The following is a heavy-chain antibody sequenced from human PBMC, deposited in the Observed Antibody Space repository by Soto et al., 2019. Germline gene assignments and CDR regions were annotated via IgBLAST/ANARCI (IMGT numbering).Heavy chain of an antibody. V-gene: IGHV1-2*04. CDR3: ARELELPGIWVGYYYGMDV. CDR1: GYTFTGYY. CDR2: INPNSGGT. Sequence: QVQLVQSGAEVKKPGASVKVSCKASGYTFTGYYMHWVRQAPGQGLEWMGWINPNSGGTNYAQKLQGWVTMTRDTSISTAYMELSRLRSDDTAVYYCARELELPGIWVGYYYGMDVWGQGTTVTVSS. D-gene: IGHD1-7*01. J-gene: IGHJ6*02.